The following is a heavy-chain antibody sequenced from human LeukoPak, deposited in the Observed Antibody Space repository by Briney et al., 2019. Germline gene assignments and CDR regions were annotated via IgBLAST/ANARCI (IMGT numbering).Heavy chain of an antibody. CDR3: ARGRGFAVVVPAATSDFDY. V-gene: IGHV4-34*01. J-gene: IGHJ4*02. D-gene: IGHD2-2*01. CDR1: GGSFSGYY. Sequence: SETLSLTCAVYGGSFSGYYWSWIRQPPGKGLEWIGEINHSGSTNYNPSLKSRVTISVDTFKNQFSLKLSSVTAADTAVYYCARGRGFAVVVPAATSDFDYWGQGTLVTVSS. CDR2: INHSGST.